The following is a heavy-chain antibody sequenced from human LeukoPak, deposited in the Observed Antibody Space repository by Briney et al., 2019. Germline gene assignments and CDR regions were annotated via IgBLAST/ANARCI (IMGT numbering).Heavy chain of an antibody. V-gene: IGHV4-39*01. Sequence: SETLSLTCTVSGGSISSSSYYWGWIRQPPGKGLEWIGSIYYSGSTYYNPSLESRVTISVDTSKNQFSLKLSSVTAADTAVYYCARHGIAVAGTDAFDIWGQGTMVTVSS. D-gene: IGHD6-19*01. J-gene: IGHJ3*02. CDR1: GGSISSSSYY. CDR2: IYYSGST. CDR3: ARHGIAVAGTDAFDI.